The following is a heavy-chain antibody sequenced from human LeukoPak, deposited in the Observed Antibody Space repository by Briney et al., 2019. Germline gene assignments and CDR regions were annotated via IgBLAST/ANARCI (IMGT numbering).Heavy chain of an antibody. Sequence: ASVKVSCKASGYTFTSYAMHWVRQAPGQRLEWMGWINAGNGNTKYSQKFQGRVTITRDTSASTAYMELSSLRSEDTAVYYCARVGTTGDYYFDYWGQGTLVTVSS. V-gene: IGHV1-3*01. CDR2: INAGNGNT. J-gene: IGHJ4*02. CDR3: ARVGTTGDYYFDY. D-gene: IGHD7-27*01. CDR1: GYTFTSYA.